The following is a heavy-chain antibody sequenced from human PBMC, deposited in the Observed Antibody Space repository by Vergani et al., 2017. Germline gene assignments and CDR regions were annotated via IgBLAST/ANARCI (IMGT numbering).Heavy chain of an antibody. CDR3: ARGVVVTPPEWYFDL. D-gene: IGHD4-23*01. Sequence: QVQLVQSGAEVKKPGSSVKVSCKASGGTFSSYAISWVRQAPGQGLEWMGRIIPILGIANYAQKFQGRVTITADKSTSTAYMELSSLRSEDTAVYYCARGVVVTPPEWYFDLWGRGTLVTVSS. CDR1: GGTFSSYA. J-gene: IGHJ2*01. CDR2: IIPILGIA. V-gene: IGHV1-69*04.